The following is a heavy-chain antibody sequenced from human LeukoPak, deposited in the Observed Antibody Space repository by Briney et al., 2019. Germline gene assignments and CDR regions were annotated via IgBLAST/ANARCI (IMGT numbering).Heavy chain of an antibody. Sequence: PSETLSLTCAVYGGSFSGYYWSWIRQPPGKGLEWIGEINHSGSTNYNPSLKSRVTISVETSKNQFSLKLSSVTAADTAVYYCARGTGWYDYWGQGTLVTVSS. CDR3: ARGTGWYDY. CDR2: INHSGST. CDR1: GGSFSGYY. V-gene: IGHV4-34*01. D-gene: IGHD6-19*01. J-gene: IGHJ4*02.